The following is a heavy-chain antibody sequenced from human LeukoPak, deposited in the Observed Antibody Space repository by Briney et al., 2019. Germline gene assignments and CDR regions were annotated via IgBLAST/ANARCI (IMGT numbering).Heavy chain of an antibody. D-gene: IGHD6-13*01. CDR3: ARESESSSWSPGTDYYYDMDV. V-gene: IGHV3-30-3*01. Sequence: PGGSLRLSCAASGFTFSNYALHWVRQAPGKGLEWVAVISYGGSNKYYADSVKGRFTISRDISKNTLYLQMNSLRAEDTAVYYCARESESSSWSPGTDYYYDMDVWGQGTTVTVSS. J-gene: IGHJ6*02. CDR2: ISYGGSNK. CDR1: GFTFSNYA.